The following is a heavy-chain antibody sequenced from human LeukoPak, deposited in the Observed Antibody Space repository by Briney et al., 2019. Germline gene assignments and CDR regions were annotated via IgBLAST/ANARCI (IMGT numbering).Heavy chain of an antibody. Sequence: PSETLSLSCALSGGSFSGYFWSWIREPPGKGLEWIGEMNHSGSINYNPSLKSRVTISVDTSKNQLSLKLSSVTAADTAVYYCARGVDTAKVTYYYYMDVWGKGTTVTVSS. CDR1: GGSFSGYF. D-gene: IGHD5-18*01. CDR3: ARGVDTAKVTYYYYMDV. V-gene: IGHV4-34*01. CDR2: MNHSGSI. J-gene: IGHJ6*03.